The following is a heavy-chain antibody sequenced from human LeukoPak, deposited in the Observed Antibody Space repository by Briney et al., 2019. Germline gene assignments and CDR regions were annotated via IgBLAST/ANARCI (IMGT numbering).Heavy chain of an antibody. CDR2: IYYSGST. Sequence: PSETLSLTCTLSGGSISSSSYYWGWIRQPPGKGLEWIGSIYYSGSTYYNPSLKSRVTVSVDSSNNQLSLKLRSVTAADTAVYYCARVRRFSGYYNVYFDYWGQGTLVTVSS. D-gene: IGHD3-3*01. CDR1: GGSISSSSYY. J-gene: IGHJ4*02. CDR3: ARVRRFSGYYNVYFDY. V-gene: IGHV4-39*07.